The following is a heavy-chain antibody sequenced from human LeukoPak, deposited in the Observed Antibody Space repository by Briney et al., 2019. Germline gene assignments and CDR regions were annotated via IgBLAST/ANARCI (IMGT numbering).Heavy chain of an antibody. J-gene: IGHJ4*02. CDR2: LKSTADGETT. Sequence: SSETLSLTCTVSGGSISNYYWNWVRQAPGKGLEWVGRLKSTADGETTDYAAPVKGRFTISRDDSKSTLYLQMNSLKTEDTGVYYCSTVDGSTGPPFDYWGQGTLVTVSS. V-gene: IGHV3-15*07. CDR1: GGSISNYY. D-gene: IGHD3-22*01. CDR3: STVDGSTGPPFDY.